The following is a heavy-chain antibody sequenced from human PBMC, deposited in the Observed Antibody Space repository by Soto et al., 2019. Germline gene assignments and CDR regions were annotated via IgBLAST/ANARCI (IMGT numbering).Heavy chain of an antibody. CDR2: ISGGGTST. CDR3: AKVWVGS. V-gene: IGHV3-23*01. D-gene: IGHD1-26*01. CDR1: GFTFDSYA. J-gene: IGHJ1*01. Sequence: PVGSLRLSCVASGFTFDSYAMNWIRQAPGKGLEWVSVISGGGTSTYYADSVKGRFTVSRDNSKKMLFLQLHSLRAEDTAVYYCAKVWVGSGGQRTLVTVSS.